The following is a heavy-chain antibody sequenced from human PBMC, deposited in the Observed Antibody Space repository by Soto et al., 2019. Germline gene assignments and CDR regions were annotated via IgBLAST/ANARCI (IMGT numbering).Heavy chain of an antibody. CDR2: INSDGSST. CDR3: ARESSRYASYFDY. V-gene: IGHV3-74*01. J-gene: IGHJ4*02. D-gene: IGHD5-12*01. CDR1: GFTFSSYW. Sequence: EVQLVESGGGLVQPGGSLRLSCAASGFTFSSYWMHWVRQAPGKGLVWVSRINSDGSSTSYADSVKGRFTISRDNAKDRRYRQMNSLRAEDTVGYYCARESSRYASYFDYWGQGTLVTVSS.